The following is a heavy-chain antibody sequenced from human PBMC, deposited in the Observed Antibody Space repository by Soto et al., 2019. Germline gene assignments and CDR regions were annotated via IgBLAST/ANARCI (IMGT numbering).Heavy chain of an antibody. D-gene: IGHD4-17*01. CDR3: AKSGLRFLDYFDY. CDR1: GFTVSNYA. J-gene: IGHJ4*02. V-gene: IGHV3-30*18. Sequence: QVQLVESGGGVVQPGRSLRLSCAGSGFTVSNYAMHWVRQAPGKGLERVAVMLSDGTNRFSDSVKGRFTVSGDNSENTVYLQMNSLTGEDTAVYYCAKSGLRFLDYFDYWGQGTLVTVSS. CDR2: MLSDGTNR.